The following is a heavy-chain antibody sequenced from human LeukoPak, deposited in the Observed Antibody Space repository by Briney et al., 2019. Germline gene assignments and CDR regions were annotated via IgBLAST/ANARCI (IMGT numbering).Heavy chain of an antibody. CDR3: PRGPTTVTRAFDY. V-gene: IGHV4-4*07. CDR1: GDSFSLYY. J-gene: IGHJ4*02. CDR2: IYASGST. Sequence: SETLSLTCTVSGDSFSLYYWSWIRQPAGKGLEWIGHIYASGSTNYNPSLKSRVTMSVDTSKNQFSLRLSSVTAADTAVYYCPRGPTTVTRAFDYWGQGTLVTVSS. D-gene: IGHD4-17*01.